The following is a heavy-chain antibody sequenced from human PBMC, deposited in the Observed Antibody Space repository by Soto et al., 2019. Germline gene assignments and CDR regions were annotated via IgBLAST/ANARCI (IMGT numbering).Heavy chain of an antibody. Sequence: SVKVSCKASGGTFSSYAISWVRQAPGQGLEWMGGIIPIFGTANYSQKFQGRVTITADESTSTAYMELSSLRSEDTAVYYCARTYYYDSSGLSFDYWGQGTLVTVSS. CDR1: GGTFSSYA. CDR2: IIPIFGTA. CDR3: ARTYYYDSSGLSFDY. V-gene: IGHV1-69*13. J-gene: IGHJ4*02. D-gene: IGHD3-22*01.